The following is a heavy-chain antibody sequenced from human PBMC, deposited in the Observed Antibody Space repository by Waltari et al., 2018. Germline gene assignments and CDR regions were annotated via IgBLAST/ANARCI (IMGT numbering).Heavy chain of an antibody. CDR3: ARAFITIFGVVIIPKNWFDP. CDR2: IYYSGST. V-gene: IGHV4-39*07. CDR1: GGSISSSSYY. J-gene: IGHJ5*02. D-gene: IGHD3-3*01. Sequence: QLQLQESGPGLVKPSETLSLTCTVSGGSISSSSYYWGWIRQPPGKGLEWIGSIYYSGSTYYNPSLKSRVTISVDTSKNQFSLKLSSVTAADTAVYYCARAFITIFGVVIIPKNWFDPWGQGTLVTVSS.